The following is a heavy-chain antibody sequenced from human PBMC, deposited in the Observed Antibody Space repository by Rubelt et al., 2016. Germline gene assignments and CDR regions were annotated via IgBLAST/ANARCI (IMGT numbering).Heavy chain of an antibody. D-gene: IGHD6-19*01. Sequence: GRFTISRDNSKNTLYLQMNSLRAEDTAVYYCARDSSNRGGEAVAGKGGMYGMDVWGQGTTVTVSS. J-gene: IGHJ6*02. V-gene: IGHV3-30*01. CDR3: ARDSSNRGGEAVAGKGGMYGMDV.